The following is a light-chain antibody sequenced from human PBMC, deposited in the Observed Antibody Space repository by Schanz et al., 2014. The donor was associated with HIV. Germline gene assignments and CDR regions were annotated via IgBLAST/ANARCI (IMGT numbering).Light chain of an antibody. Sequence: QSALTQPASVSGSPGQSITISCTGTSSDVGGYNHVSWYQQHPGKAPKLMIYEVIKRPSGVPDRFSGSKSGNTASLTVSGLQAEDEADYYCCSYTGSGTLVFGGGTKLTVL. CDR3: CSYTGSGTLV. CDR2: EVI. J-gene: IGLJ2*01. CDR1: SSDVGGYNH. V-gene: IGLV2-23*02.